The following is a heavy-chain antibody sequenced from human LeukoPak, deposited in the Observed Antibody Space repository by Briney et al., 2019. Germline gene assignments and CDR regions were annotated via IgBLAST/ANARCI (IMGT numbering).Heavy chain of an antibody. CDR3: VKDLGRYRNNCFDY. CDR2: ISGSGGGT. D-gene: IGHD1-26*01. Sequence: GGSLRLSCAASGFTFSSYAMSWVRQALEKGLEWVSTISGSGGGTYYADSVKGRFTISRDDSKNTLYLQMNSLRAEDTAVYYCVKDLGRYRNNCFDYWGQGTLVTVSS. J-gene: IGHJ4*02. V-gene: IGHV3-23*01. CDR1: GFTFSSYA.